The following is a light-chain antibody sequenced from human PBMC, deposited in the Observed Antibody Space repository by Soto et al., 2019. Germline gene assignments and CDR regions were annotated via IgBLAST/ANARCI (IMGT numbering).Light chain of an antibody. CDR2: EVS. J-gene: IGLJ2*01. Sequence: QSALTQPPSASGSPGQSVTISCTGTSSDVGGYNYVSWYQQHPGKAPKLMIYEVSKRPSGVPDRFSGSKSGNTASLTVSGLQAEDEADYYGSSYAGSNNLGVFGGGTKVTVL. V-gene: IGLV2-8*01. CDR1: SSDVGGYNY. CDR3: SSYAGSNNLGV.